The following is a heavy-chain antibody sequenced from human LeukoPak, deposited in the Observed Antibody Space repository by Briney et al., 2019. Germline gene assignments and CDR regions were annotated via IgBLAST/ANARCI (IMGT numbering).Heavy chain of an antibody. CDR1: GFTFSTYA. CDR2: ISGSGDNT. J-gene: IGHJ4*02. V-gene: IGHV3-23*01. Sequence: GGSLRLSCAASGFTFSTYAMSWVRQAPGKGLEWVSAISGSGDNTYYADSVKGRFTISRDNSKNKLYLQMNSLRAEDTATYYCAKVDRPYGDFHSFDYWGQGTLVTVSS. D-gene: IGHD4-17*01. CDR3: AKVDRPYGDFHSFDY.